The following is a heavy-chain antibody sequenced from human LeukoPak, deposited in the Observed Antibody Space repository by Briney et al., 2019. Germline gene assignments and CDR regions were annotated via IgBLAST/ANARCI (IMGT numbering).Heavy chain of an antibody. V-gene: IGHV1-8*01. CDR1: GYTFTSYD. J-gene: IGHJ5*02. CDR3: ARGSWSNYGGNWFDP. Sequence: ASVKVSCKASGYTFTSYDINWVRQATGQGLEWKGWMNPNSGNTGYAQKFQGRVTMTRNTSISTAYMELSSLRSEDTAVYYCARGSWSNYGGNWFDPWGQGTLVTVSS. CDR2: MNPNSGNT. D-gene: IGHD4-11*01.